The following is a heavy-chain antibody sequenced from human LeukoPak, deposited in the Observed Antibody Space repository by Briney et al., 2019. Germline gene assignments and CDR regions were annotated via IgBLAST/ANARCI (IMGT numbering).Heavy chain of an antibody. J-gene: IGHJ4*02. Sequence: GGSLRLSCEVSGLIFRRYWMSWVRQAPGKGLEWVANINQDGSEKYFVDSVRGRFTFSRDNAKNLLHLQMNTLRAEDTAVYYCARERDGRFFDYWGQGTLVTVSS. CDR1: GLIFRRYW. D-gene: IGHD5-24*01. V-gene: IGHV3-7*01. CDR2: INQDGSEK. CDR3: ARERDGRFFDY.